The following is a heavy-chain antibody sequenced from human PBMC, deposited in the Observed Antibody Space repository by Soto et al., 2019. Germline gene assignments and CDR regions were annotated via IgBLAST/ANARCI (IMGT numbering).Heavy chain of an antibody. J-gene: IGHJ5*02. CDR2: VYSSGVT. CDR1: GGSMTSYY. V-gene: IGHV4-4*07. CDR3: ARGQRFSAWFER. D-gene: IGHD3-3*01. Sequence: SETLSLTGTVSGGSMTSYYWTWIRHPAGKRLEWIGRVYSSGVTHYKPSLKSRVTTSLDTSKNQFSLSLLSVTDADTAVYFCARGQRFSAWFERWGKVNLVSVCS.